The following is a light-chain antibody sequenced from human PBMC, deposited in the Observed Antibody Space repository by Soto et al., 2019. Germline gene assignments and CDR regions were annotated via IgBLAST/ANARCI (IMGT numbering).Light chain of an antibody. CDR1: QSVSSSY. Sequence: EIVLTQSPGTQSLSPGERATLSCRASQSVSSSYLAWYQQKPGQAPRLLIYGASSRATGIPDRLSGSGSGTDFTLTISRLEPEDFAVYYCQQRSKWPLTFGGGTKVDIK. V-gene: IGKV3D-20*02. CDR2: GAS. CDR3: QQRSKWPLT. J-gene: IGKJ4*01.